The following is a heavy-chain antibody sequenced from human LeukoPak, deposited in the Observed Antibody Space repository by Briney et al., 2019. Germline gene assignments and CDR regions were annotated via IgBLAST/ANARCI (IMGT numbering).Heavy chain of an antibody. Sequence: SVKVSCKASGGTFSSYAISWVRQAPGQGLEWMGGIIPIFGTANYAQKLQGRVTMTTDTSTSTAYMELRSLRSDDTAVYYCARGLNPRYGSGRLDYYYGMDVWGQGTTVTVSS. CDR1: GGTFSSYA. CDR3: ARGLNPRYGSGRLDYYYGMDV. J-gene: IGHJ6*02. D-gene: IGHD3-10*01. CDR2: IIPIFGTA. V-gene: IGHV1-69*05.